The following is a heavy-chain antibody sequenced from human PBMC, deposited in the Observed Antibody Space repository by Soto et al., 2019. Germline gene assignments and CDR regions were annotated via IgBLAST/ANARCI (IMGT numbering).Heavy chain of an antibody. Sequence: ASVKVSCKASGYTFTGYYIHWVRQAPGQGLEWMGWINPNSGGTNYAQKFQGRVTMTRDTSISTAYMELSRLRSDDTAVYYCARGWPSGTGWFDPWGQGTLVTVSS. CDR1: GYTFTGYY. J-gene: IGHJ5*02. CDR3: ARGWPSGTGWFDP. V-gene: IGHV1-2*02. CDR2: INPNSGGT. D-gene: IGHD1-26*01.